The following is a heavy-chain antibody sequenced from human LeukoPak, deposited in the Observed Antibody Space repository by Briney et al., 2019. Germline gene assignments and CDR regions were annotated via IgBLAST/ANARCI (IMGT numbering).Heavy chain of an antibody. Sequence: GGSLRLSCAVSGFSFSTYWMTWVRQAPRKGLEWVANINEVGSEKHYVDSVKGRFTISRDNAKNSLYLQMHSLRVEDTAVYYCAREEAGGPDYWGQGTLVTVSS. J-gene: IGHJ4*02. CDR3: AREEAGGPDY. D-gene: IGHD3-10*01. CDR1: GFSFSTYW. CDR2: INEVGSEK. V-gene: IGHV3-7*01.